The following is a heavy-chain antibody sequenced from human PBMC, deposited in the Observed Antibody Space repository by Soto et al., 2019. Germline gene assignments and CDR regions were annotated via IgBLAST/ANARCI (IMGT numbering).Heavy chain of an antibody. D-gene: IGHD5-12*01. CDR3: AKDPGQVVDTILPSS. Sequence: GGSLRLSCEVSGISFSNYAMSWVRQAPGGGLEWVSGISASGGITDYADSVKGRFTISRDISKNTVFLQMDNLRAEDTAMYFCAKDPGQVVDTILPSSWGQGTMVTVSS. J-gene: IGHJ3*01. V-gene: IGHV3-23*01. CDR1: GISFSNYA. CDR2: ISASGGIT.